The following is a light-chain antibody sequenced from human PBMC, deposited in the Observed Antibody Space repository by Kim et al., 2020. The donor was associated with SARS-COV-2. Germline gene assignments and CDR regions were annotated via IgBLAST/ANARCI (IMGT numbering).Light chain of an antibody. CDR2: DVT. V-gene: IGLV2-14*03. J-gene: IGLJ3*02. CDR3: ISKTSSSTWV. Sequence: QSALTQPASVSGSPGQSITISCTGTSSDVGGYNHDSWYQHHPGKAPTLMIFDVTQRPSGVSNRFSCYKSGNTASLTISGLHADDEAYYYCISKTSSSTWVFGGGTQLTVL. CDR1: SSDVGGYNH.